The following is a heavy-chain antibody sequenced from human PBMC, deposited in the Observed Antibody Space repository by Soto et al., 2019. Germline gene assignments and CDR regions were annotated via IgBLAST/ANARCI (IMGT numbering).Heavy chain of an antibody. CDR2: IDSSGEK. J-gene: IGHJ5*02. CDR1: GLSITDSEMG. V-gene: IGHV2-26*01. D-gene: IGHD6-19*01. Sequence: QVTLKESGPVLVKPTETLTLRCTVSGLSITDSEMGVSWIRQPPGQPLEWLAHIDSSGEKSYRTFLKSRLAIAKDTSKSQLVLTMTHRHPAHTATYYCARRHLAVAVSPWFDPGGQGVPVTVSS. CDR3: ARRHLAVAVSPWFDP.